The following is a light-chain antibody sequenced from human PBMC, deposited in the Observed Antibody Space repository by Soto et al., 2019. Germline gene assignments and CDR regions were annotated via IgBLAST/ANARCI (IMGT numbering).Light chain of an antibody. V-gene: IGKV3-20*01. Sequence: EIVLTQSPGTLSLSPGERATLSCRASQSINSRYLAWYQQKPGQAPRLLIYGASSWATGIPDRFSGSGSGTDFTLTISRLEPDDFAVYYCQQFGSSPGFTFGPGTKVDIK. J-gene: IGKJ3*01. CDR1: QSINSRY. CDR3: QQFGSSPGFT. CDR2: GAS.